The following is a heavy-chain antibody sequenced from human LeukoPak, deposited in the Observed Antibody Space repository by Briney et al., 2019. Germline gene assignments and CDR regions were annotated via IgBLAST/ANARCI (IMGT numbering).Heavy chain of an antibody. D-gene: IGHD4-17*01. J-gene: IGHJ4*02. CDR3: AKGYGDYVNY. V-gene: IGHV3-74*01. CDR1: GFTFSSYW. Sequence: GGSLRLSCAASGFTFSSYWMHWVRQAPGKGLVWVSRINTVGSSTSYADSVKGRFTISRDNAKNTLYLQMNSLRAEDTAVYYCAKGYGDYVNYWGQGTLVTVSS. CDR2: INTVGSST.